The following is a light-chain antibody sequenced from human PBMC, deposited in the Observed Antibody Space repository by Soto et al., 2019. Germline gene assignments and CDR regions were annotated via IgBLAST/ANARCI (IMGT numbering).Light chain of an antibody. J-gene: IGLJ3*02. Sequence: QSALTQPASVSGSPGQSITISCTGTRSDVGGYNSVCWHQQHPGKAPKLIIYEVSNRPSGISDRFSASKSGNTASLTISGLQADDEADYYCQAYDNSLGVFVLFGGGTKLTVL. CDR2: EVS. CDR3: QAYDNSLGVFVL. V-gene: IGLV2-14*01. CDR1: RSDVGGYNS.